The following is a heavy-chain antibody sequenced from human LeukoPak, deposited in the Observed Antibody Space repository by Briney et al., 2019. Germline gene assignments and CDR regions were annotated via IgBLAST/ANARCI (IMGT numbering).Heavy chain of an antibody. J-gene: IGHJ4*02. D-gene: IGHD3-10*01. CDR2: IYYSGSA. CDR3: ARLDYYGSGSYLADY. CDR1: GGSISSSSYY. V-gene: IGHV4-39*01. Sequence: SETLSLTCTVSGGSISSSSYYWGWIRQPPGKGLEWIGSIYYSGSAYYNPSLKSRVTISVDTSKNQFSLKLSSVTAADTAVYYCARLDYYGSGSYLADYWGQGTLVTVSS.